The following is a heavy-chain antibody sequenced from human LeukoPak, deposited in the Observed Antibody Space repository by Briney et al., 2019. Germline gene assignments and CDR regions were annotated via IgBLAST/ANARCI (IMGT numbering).Heavy chain of an antibody. V-gene: IGHV1-69*04. D-gene: IGHD5-12*01. CDR3: ARVEATELGLDY. J-gene: IGHJ4*02. CDR1: GYTFTSYY. Sequence: ASVKVSCKASGYTFTSYYMHWVRQAPGQGLEWMGRIIPILGIANYAQKFQGRVTITADKSTSTAYMELSSLRSEDTAVYYCARVEATELGLDYWGQGTLVTVSS. CDR2: IIPILGIA.